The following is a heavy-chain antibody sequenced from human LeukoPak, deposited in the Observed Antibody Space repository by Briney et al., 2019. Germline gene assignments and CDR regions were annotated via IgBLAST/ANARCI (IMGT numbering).Heavy chain of an antibody. CDR2: IRSKANDHAT. J-gene: IGHJ4*02. V-gene: IGHV3-73*01. Sequence: GGSLRLSCAASGFTFRGSAMHWVRQSPGKGLEWVGRIRSKANDHATAYAASVRGRFTISRDDSKNTAYLQMNSLKTEDTAVYYCTRRLMTTVNDYWGQGTLVTVSS. CDR1: GFTFRGSA. CDR3: TRRLMTTVNDY. D-gene: IGHD4-17*01.